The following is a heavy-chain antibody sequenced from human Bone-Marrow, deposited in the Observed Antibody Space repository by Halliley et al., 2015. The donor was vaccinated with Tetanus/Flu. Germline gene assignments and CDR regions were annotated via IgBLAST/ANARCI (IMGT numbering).Heavy chain of an antibody. CDR3: AGGLGWESDY. CDR2: ISDSGDSA. J-gene: IGHJ4*02. D-gene: IGHD1-26*01. CDR1: GVTFSSYA. Sequence: SLRLSCAASGVTFSSYAMSWVRQAPGRGLEWVSVISDSGDSASYADSGRGRFTVSRDNPKKTLFLQMNTLRADDTAVYYCAGGLGWESDYWGQGTLVPVPS. V-gene: IGHV3-23*01.